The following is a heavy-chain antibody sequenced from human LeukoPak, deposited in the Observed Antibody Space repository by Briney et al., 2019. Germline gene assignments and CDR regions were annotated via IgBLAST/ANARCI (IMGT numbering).Heavy chain of an antibody. CDR2: ISGSGSNI. D-gene: IGHD3-3*01. J-gene: IGHJ4*02. Sequence: PGGSLRLSCAASGFTSSSYDMKWVRQAPGKGLEWVSHISGSGSNICYADSVKGRFAISRDNAKNSLYLQMNSLRAEDTAVYYCARGLRNTILGGDYYWGQGTLVTVYS. CDR1: GFTSSSYD. CDR3: ARGLRNTILGGDYY. V-gene: IGHV3-48*03.